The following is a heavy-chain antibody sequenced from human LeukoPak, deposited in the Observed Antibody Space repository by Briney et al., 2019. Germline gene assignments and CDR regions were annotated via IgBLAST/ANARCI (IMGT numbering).Heavy chain of an antibody. Sequence: PGGSLRLSCAASGFTFSSYAMHWVRQAPGKGLEGVAVISYDGSNKYYADSVKGRFTISRDNSKNTLYLQMNSLRAEDTAVYYCARDYYGPGTYSGGFDYWGQGTLVTVSS. CDR2: ISYDGSNK. V-gene: IGHV3-30*04. CDR1: GFTFSSYA. J-gene: IGHJ4*02. D-gene: IGHD3-10*01. CDR3: ARDYYGPGTYSGGFDY.